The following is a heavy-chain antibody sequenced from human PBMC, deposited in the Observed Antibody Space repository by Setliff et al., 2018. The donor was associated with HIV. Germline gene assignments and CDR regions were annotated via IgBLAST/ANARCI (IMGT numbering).Heavy chain of an antibody. V-gene: IGHV1-69-2*01. CDR2: VDPDDGET. Sequence: ASVKVSCKASEYTFVDYYMHWVQQAPGKGLEWMGRVDPDDGETIYAEKFQDRLTITADASTDTTYMELSSLRSEDTAVYYCVIVPLYENVYDNIWGSYRPLDYWGQGTRVTVSS. CDR1: EYTFVDYY. D-gene: IGHD3-16*02. CDR3: VIVPLYENVYDNIWGSYRPLDY. J-gene: IGHJ4*02.